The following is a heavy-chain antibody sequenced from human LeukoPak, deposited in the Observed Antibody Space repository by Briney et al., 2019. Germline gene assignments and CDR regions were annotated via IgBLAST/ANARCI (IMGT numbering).Heavy chain of an antibody. V-gene: IGHV4-39*01. J-gene: IGHJ5*02. CDR3: ARHAPTWFDP. Sequence: SETLSLTCSVSGGSISSRSYYWGWIRQPPGKGLEWIANIHYSGSTYYNPSLKSRVTISVDTSKNQFSLKLSSVTAADTAVYYCARHAPTWFDPWGQGTLVTVSS. CDR1: GGSISSRSYY. CDR2: IHYSGST.